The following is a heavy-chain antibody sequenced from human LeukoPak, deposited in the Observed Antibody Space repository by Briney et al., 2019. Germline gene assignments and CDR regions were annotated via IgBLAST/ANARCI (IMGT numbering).Heavy chain of an antibody. CDR2: ISGSGGAT. CDR1: GVSFTKYA. CDR3: SKGGQHFDFRRCHQ. Sequence: PGGSLRLSCAASGVSFTKYAMNSVRQAPGKGLEWVSSISGSGGATYYADFVKGRATISRDNSKHIVYLQLDSLRAEDTAVYLCSKGGQHFDFRRCHQWGKGTLVTVSS. J-gene: IGHJ4*02. V-gene: IGHV3-23*01. D-gene: IGHD3-3*01.